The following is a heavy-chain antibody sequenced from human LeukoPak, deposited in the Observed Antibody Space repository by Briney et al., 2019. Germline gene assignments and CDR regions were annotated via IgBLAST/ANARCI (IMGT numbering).Heavy chain of an antibody. Sequence: GGSLRLSCSASGFIFSNYDMHWVRQAPGKGLEYVSAINNNGGRTYYADSVKGRFTVSRDNPKNTLYLQMNSLRAEDTAVYYCAKQGLIAARTYYYYGMDVWGQGTTVTVSS. J-gene: IGHJ6*02. CDR2: INNNGGRT. CDR3: AKQGLIAARTYYYYGMDV. D-gene: IGHD6-6*01. V-gene: IGHV3-64D*06. CDR1: GFIFSNYD.